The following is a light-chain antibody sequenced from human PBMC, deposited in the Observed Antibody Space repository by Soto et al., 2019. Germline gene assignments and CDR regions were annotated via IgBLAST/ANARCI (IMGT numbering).Light chain of an antibody. Sequence: VVTQFPDSLTVSLGERAAIDCKSSHSLLYNSSHYLAWYQQKPGQPPKLLIYWYSTRESGVPARFSGSGSGTNFTLPPSGLQAEDAAVYYCPQYYTTPYTFGQGTTLAI. CDR1: HSLLYNSSHY. CDR2: WYS. J-gene: IGKJ2*01. CDR3: PQYYTTPYT. V-gene: IGKV4-1*01.